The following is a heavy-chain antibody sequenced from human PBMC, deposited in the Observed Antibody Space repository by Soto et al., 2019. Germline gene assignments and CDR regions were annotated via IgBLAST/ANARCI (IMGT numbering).Heavy chain of an antibody. CDR3: ARYYYDSSGYYHFDY. CDR2: IYYSGST. Sequence: SETLSLTCTVSGGSISSYYWSWIRQPPGKGLEWIGYIYYSGSTNYNPSLKSRVTTSVDTSKNQFSLKLSSVTAADTAVYYCARYYYDSSGYYHFDYWGQGTLVTVSS. J-gene: IGHJ4*02. V-gene: IGHV4-59*01. CDR1: GGSISSYY. D-gene: IGHD3-22*01.